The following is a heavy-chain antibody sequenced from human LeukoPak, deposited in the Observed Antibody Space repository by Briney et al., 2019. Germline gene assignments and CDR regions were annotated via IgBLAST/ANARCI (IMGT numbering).Heavy chain of an antibody. Sequence: SVKVSXKASGGTFSSYAISWMRQAPGQGLEWMGGIIPIFGTANYAQKFQGRVTITADESTSTAYMELSSLRSEDTAVYYCARGVSYYDFWSGYWDLYFDYWGQGTLVTVSS. CDR2: IIPIFGTA. CDR1: GGTFSSYA. CDR3: ARGVSYYDFWSGYWDLYFDY. V-gene: IGHV1-69*01. J-gene: IGHJ4*02. D-gene: IGHD3-3*01.